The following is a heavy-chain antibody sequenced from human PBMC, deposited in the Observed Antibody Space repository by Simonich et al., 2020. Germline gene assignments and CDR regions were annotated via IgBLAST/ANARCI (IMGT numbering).Heavy chain of an antibody. CDR3: ARTYSGSYYYFDY. D-gene: IGHD1-26*01. Sequence: QVQLVQSGAEVKKPGASVKVSCKAFGYTFTSYDINWVRRATGQELEWMGWMNPNSGNTGYAQKFQGRVTITRNTSISTAYMELSSLRSEDTAVYYCARTYSGSYYYFDYWGQGTLVTVSS. J-gene: IGHJ4*02. V-gene: IGHV1-8*03. CDR2: MNPNSGNT. CDR1: GYTFTSYD.